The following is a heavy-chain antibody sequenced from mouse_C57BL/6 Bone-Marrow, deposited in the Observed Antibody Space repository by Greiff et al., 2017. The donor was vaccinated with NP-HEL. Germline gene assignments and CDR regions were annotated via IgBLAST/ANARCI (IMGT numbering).Heavy chain of an antibody. J-gene: IGHJ4*01. CDR2: ISDGGSYT. CDR1: GFTFSSYA. CDR3: ASTYDYDGAMDY. D-gene: IGHD2-4*01. Sequence: EVKLVESGEGLVKPGGSLKLSCAASGFTFSSYAMSWVRQTPEKRLEWVATISDGGSYTYYPDNVKGRFTISRDNAKNNLYLQMSHLKSEDTAMYYCASTYDYDGAMDYWGQGTSVTVSS. V-gene: IGHV5-4*03.